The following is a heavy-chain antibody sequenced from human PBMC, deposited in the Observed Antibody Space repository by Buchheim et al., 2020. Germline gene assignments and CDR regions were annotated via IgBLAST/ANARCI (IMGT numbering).Heavy chain of an antibody. CDR2: INSDGSGT. D-gene: IGHD3-10*01. J-gene: IGHJ4*02. V-gene: IGHV3-74*01. CDR1: GFSFSTSW. CDR3: TRDSTSGSYDY. Sequence: EVQLVESGGGLVQPGGSLRLSCAASGFSFSTSWMHWVRQAPGKGLVWVSRINSDGSGTIYADSVKGRFTISRDNAKNTLFPQMNSLRAEDTAIYYCTRDSTSGSYDYWGQGTL.